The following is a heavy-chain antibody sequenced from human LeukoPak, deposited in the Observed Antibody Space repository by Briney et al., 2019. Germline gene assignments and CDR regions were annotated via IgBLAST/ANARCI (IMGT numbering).Heavy chain of an antibody. CDR2: ISGSGGGT. CDR3: ARISGGSSPQYFLDY. J-gene: IGHJ4*02. Sequence: GGSLRLSCAASGFTFSSYVMSWVRQAPGKGLEWVSAISGSGGGTYYADSVKGRFTISRDNAKNSLYLQMNSLRDEDTAVYYCARISGGSSPQYFLDYWGQQGTLVTVSS. V-gene: IGHV3-23*01. CDR1: GFTFSSYV. D-gene: IGHD1-26*01.